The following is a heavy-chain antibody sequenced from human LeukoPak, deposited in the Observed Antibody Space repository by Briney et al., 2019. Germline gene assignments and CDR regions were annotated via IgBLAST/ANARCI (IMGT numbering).Heavy chain of an antibody. V-gene: IGHV3-23*01. CDR3: AKRAVGGNFYFDY. CDR2: ITGSGSST. Sequence: GGSLRLSCTASRFTFSSFAMNWVRQAPGKGLEWVSTITGSGSSTYYADSVKGRFTISRDNSKNTLYLQMNSLRAEDTAVYYCAKRAVGGNFYFDYWGQGTLVTVSS. D-gene: IGHD6-19*01. J-gene: IGHJ4*02. CDR1: RFTFSSFA.